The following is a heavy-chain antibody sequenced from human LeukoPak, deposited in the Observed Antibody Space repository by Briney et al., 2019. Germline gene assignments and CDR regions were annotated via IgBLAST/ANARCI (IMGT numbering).Heavy chain of an antibody. D-gene: IGHD3-22*01. CDR3: ARTEPYDSAAYYAT. J-gene: IGHJ5*02. CDR1: GFTVSHNY. V-gene: IGHV3-66*01. Sequence: GGSLRLSCAASGFTVSHNYMSWVRQAPGKGLEWVSNIYNDGRTYYRDSVKGRFTISRDDSENTLYLQINYLRAEDTAVYYCARTEPYDSAAYYATWGQGTLVTVSS. CDR2: IYNDGRT.